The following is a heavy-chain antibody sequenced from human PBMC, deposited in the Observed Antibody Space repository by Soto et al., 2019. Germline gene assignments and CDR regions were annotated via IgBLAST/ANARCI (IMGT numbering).Heavy chain of an antibody. J-gene: IGHJ6*02. Sequence: EVLLVESGGGLVQPGESLRLSCAASGFSFKNYWMHWVRQVPGKGLVWVSRIKGDGSSIDYAESVKGRFTVSRDNAKNMLYLQMTSLRAEDTAVYYCARGGVTTNHGMDVWGQGSTVIVSS. CDR1: GFSFKNYW. CDR3: ARGGVTTNHGMDV. CDR2: IKGDGSSI. V-gene: IGHV3-74*01. D-gene: IGHD5-12*01.